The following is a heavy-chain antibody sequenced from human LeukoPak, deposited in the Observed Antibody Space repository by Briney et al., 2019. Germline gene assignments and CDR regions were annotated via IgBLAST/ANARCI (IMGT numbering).Heavy chain of an antibody. J-gene: IGHJ4*02. D-gene: IGHD4-11*01. CDR2: IYSGGST. CDR3: AKAKSYYSNYAY. Sequence: GGSLRLSCTACGFTVSSNYMSWVRQAPGKGLEWISVIYSGGSTYYADSVKGRFTISRDNSKNTLYLQMNSLRAEDTAVYYCAKAKSYYSNYAYWGQRTLVTVSS. CDR1: GFTVSSNY. V-gene: IGHV3-53*01.